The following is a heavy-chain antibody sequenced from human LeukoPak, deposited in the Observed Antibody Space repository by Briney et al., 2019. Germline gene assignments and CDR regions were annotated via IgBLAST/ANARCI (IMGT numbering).Heavy chain of an antibody. D-gene: IGHD3-22*01. J-gene: IGHJ3*02. CDR3: ARGPYSYDSSGAFDI. Sequence: SETLSLTCTVSGYSISSGYYWGWIRQPPGKGLEWIGSIYHSGRTFYNPSLKSRVTISVDTSKNQFSLKLSSVTAADTAVYFCARGPYSYDSSGAFDIWGQGTMVTVSS. CDR1: GYSISSGYY. CDR2: IYHSGRT. V-gene: IGHV4-38-2*02.